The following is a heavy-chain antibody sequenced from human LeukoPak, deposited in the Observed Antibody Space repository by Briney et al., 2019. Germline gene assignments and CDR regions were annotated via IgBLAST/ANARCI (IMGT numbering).Heavy chain of an antibody. Sequence: SETLSLTCTVSGGSISSGGYYWSWIRLHPGKGLEWIGYIYYSGSTYYNPSLKSRVTISVDTSKNQFSLKLSSVTAADTAVYYCARERRDYVYYYYGMDVWGQGTTVTVSS. V-gene: IGHV4-31*03. D-gene: IGHD4-17*01. CDR2: IYYSGST. CDR1: GGSISSGGYY. CDR3: ARERRDYVYYYYGMDV. J-gene: IGHJ6*02.